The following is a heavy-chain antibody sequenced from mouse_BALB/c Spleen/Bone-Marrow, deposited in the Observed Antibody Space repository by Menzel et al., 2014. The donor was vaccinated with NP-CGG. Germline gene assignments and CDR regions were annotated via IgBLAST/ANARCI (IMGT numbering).Heavy chain of an antibody. J-gene: IGHJ2*01. CDR3: ARPLTGAYFDY. D-gene: IGHD4-1*01. CDR1: GFAFSSYD. V-gene: IGHV5-9*02. CDR2: ISSGGSYT. Sequence: EVHLVESGGGLVKPGGSLKLSCAASGFAFSSYDMSWVRQTPEKRLEWVATISSGGSYTYYPGSVKGRFTISRDNARNTLYLQMSSLRSEDTALYYCARPLTGAYFDYWGQGTTLTVSS.